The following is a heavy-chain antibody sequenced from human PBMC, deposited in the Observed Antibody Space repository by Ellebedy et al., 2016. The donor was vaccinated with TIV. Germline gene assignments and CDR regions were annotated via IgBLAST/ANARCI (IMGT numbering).Heavy chain of an antibody. J-gene: IGHJ3*02. CDR2: ISYDGSNK. D-gene: IGHD5-24*01. CDR1: GFTFTTYA. V-gene: IGHV3-30*17. CDR3: ARDHVGDGYNRAFDI. Sequence: PGGSLRLSCAASGFTFTTYAMHWVRQAPGKGLEWVAVISYDGSNKYYADSVKGRFHTSRDNSKNTLYLQMNSLRDEDTAVYYWARDHVGDGYNRAFDIWGQGTMVTVSS.